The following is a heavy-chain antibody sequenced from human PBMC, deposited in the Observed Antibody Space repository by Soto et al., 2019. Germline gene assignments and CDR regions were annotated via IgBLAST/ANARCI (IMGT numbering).Heavy chain of an antibody. J-gene: IGHJ6*02. CDR2: IIPIFGTA. CDR3: ARSDKDIVLVPAAMGYYYYGMDV. D-gene: IGHD2-2*01. CDR1: GGTFSSYA. V-gene: IGHV1-69*12. Sequence: QVQLVQSGAEVKKPGSSVKVSCKASGGTFSSYAISWVRQAPGQGLEWMGGIIPIFGTANYAQKFEGRVTITAGESTSTAYMELSSLRSKDTDVYYCARSDKDIVLVPAAMGYYYYGMDVWGQGTTVTVSS.